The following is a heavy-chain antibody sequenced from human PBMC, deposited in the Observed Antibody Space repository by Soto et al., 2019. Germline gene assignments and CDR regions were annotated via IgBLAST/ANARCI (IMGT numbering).Heavy chain of an antibody. CDR3: AIANYGDDDY. J-gene: IGHJ4*02. Sequence: LVQSGAEAKKPGTSVKVSCKASGYTFSTSTISWVRHAPGQGLEWLGWIKAYSGNTNYAPKLQGRVTMTTDTSTSTAYLELRSLTTDDTAMYYCAIANYGDDDYWGQGTLVTVSS. D-gene: IGHD4-17*01. CDR1: GYTFSTST. CDR2: IKAYSGNT. V-gene: IGHV1-18*04.